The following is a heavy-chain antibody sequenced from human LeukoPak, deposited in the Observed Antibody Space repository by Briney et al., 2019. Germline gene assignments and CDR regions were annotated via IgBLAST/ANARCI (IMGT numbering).Heavy chain of an antibody. Sequence: ASVKVSCKASGYTFTSYGISWVRQAPGQGLEWMGWMNPNSGNTGYAQKFQGRVTITRNTSISTAYMELSSLRSEDTAVYYCARGLRYSSSWYGYYYYYMDVWGKGTTVTVSS. V-gene: IGHV1-8*03. CDR1: GYTFTSYG. CDR3: ARGLRYSSSWYGYYYYYMDV. J-gene: IGHJ6*03. D-gene: IGHD6-13*01. CDR2: MNPNSGNT.